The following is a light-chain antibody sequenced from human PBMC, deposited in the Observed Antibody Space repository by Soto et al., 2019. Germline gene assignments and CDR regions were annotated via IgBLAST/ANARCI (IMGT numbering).Light chain of an antibody. J-gene: IGKJ2*01. Sequence: EIVLTQSPATLSLSPGERATLSCRASQSVGSYLGWYQHKPGQAPRLLIYDASNRAPGIPARFSGSGSGTDSSLPIRRLEREDFAVYCCQQRSSWPRRTFGQGTKLEI. V-gene: IGKV3-11*01. CDR2: DAS. CDR3: QQRSSWPRRT. CDR1: QSVGSY.